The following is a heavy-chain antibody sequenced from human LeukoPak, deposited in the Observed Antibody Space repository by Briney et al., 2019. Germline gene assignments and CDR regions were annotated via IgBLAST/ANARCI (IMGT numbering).Heavy chain of an antibody. J-gene: IGHJ4*02. Sequence: PGGSLRLSCAASGFTFSNYGMHWVRQAPGKGLEWVAVILDDGSNEYYADSVKGRFTISRDNSKNTLSLQMNSLRGEDTAVYYCARGLDYWGQGTLVTVSS. V-gene: IGHV3-30*03. CDR2: ILDDGSNE. CDR1: GFTFSNYG. CDR3: ARGLDY.